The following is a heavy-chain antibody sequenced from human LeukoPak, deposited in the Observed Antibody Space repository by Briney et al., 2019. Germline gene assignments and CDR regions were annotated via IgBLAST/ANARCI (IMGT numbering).Heavy chain of an antibody. CDR2: IYHSGST. D-gene: IGHD3-3*01. CDR1: GYSISSGYY. Sequence: SETLSLTCAVSGYSISSGYYWGWIRQPPGKGLEWIGSIYHSGSTYYNPSLKSRVTISVDTSKNQFSLKLSSVTAADTAVYYCASQSRITIFGVALGAFDIWGQGTMVTVS. V-gene: IGHV4-38-2*01. CDR3: ASQSRITIFGVALGAFDI. J-gene: IGHJ3*02.